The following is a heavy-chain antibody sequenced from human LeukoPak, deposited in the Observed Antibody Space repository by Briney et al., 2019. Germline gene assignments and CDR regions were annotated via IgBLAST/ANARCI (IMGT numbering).Heavy chain of an antibody. CDR2: IKEDGSSQ. Sequence: GSLRLSCVASGFTFSHSWMTWVRQAPGKGLEWVGHIKEDGSSQNYADSVKGRFTIPRDNAKSSLHLQMNGLRAEDTAMYYCVKDSGWFHFDSWGQGTLVTVSS. V-gene: IGHV3-7*03. J-gene: IGHJ4*02. CDR1: GFTFSHSW. CDR3: VKDSGWFHFDS. D-gene: IGHD6-19*01.